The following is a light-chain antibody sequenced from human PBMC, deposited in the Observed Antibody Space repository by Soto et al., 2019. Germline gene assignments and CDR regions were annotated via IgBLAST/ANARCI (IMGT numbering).Light chain of an antibody. V-gene: IGLV2-14*01. CDR1: SSDVGGYKY. CDR3: SSYTSSSTVV. CDR2: DVS. J-gene: IGLJ3*02. Sequence: QSALTQPASVSGSPGQSITISCTGTSSDVGGYKYVSWYQQHPGKAPKLMIYDVSNRPSGVSNRFSGSKSGNTASLTISGLQAEDEADYCCSSYTSSSTVVFGGGTKLTVL.